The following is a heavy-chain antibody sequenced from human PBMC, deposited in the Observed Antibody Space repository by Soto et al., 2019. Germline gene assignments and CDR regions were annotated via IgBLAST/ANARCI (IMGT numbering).Heavy chain of an antibody. Sequence: QVQLVQSGAEVKKPGSSVKVSCKASGGTFSSYAITWVRQAPGQGLDWRGEIIPIFGATNFAQKFKGRVTITADKSTTTAYMELSSLTSEDTAVYYCARMGGSFLDSWGQGTLVTVSS. CDR2: IIPIFGAT. CDR1: GGTFSSYA. J-gene: IGHJ5*01. D-gene: IGHD3-16*01. CDR3: ARMGGSFLDS. V-gene: IGHV1-69*06.